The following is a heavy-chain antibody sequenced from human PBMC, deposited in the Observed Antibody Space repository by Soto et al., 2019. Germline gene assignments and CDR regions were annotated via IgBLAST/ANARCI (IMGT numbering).Heavy chain of an antibody. CDR1: GGSFSGYY. Sequence: QVQLQQWGAGLLKPSETLSLTCAVYGGSFSGYYWSWIRQPPGKGLEWIGEINHSGSTNYNPSLRSQVTISVDTSKNQFSLKLSSVTAADTAVYYCAREASRVVVAADAFDIWGQGTMVTVSS. V-gene: IGHV4-34*01. D-gene: IGHD2-15*01. CDR2: INHSGST. J-gene: IGHJ3*02. CDR3: AREASRVVVAADAFDI.